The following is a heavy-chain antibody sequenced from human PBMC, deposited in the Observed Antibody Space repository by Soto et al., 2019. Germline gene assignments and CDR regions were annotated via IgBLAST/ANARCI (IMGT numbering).Heavy chain of an antibody. J-gene: IGHJ6*02. CDR3: GVVTANAYYYYGMDV. CDR2: SIPIFGTA. Sequence: GASVKVSCKASGGTFSSYAISWVRQAPGQGLEWMGGSIPIFGTANYAQKFQGRVTITADESTSTAYMELSSLRSEDTAVYYCGVVTANAYYYYGMDVWGQGTTVTVSS. V-gene: IGHV1-69*13. CDR1: GGTFSSYA. D-gene: IGHD2-21*02.